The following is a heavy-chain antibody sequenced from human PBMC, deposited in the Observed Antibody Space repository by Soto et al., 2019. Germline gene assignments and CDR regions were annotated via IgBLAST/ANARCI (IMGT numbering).Heavy chain of an antibody. J-gene: IGHJ4*02. CDR2: INPNSGGT. Sequence: ASVKVSCKASGYTFTGYYTHWVRQAPGQGLEWMGWINPNSGGTNYAQKFQGRVTMTRDTSISTAYMELSRLRSDDTAVYYCARSYNWNYMARSWGQGTLVTVSS. V-gene: IGHV1-2*02. D-gene: IGHD1-7*01. CDR1: GYTFTGYY. CDR3: ARSYNWNYMARS.